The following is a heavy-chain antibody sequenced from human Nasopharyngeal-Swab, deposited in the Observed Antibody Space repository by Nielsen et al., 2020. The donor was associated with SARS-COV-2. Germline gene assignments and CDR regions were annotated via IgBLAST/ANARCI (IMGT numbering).Heavy chain of an antibody. CDR3: ARDIPGGTSDFDV. V-gene: IGHV3-7*01. J-gene: IGHJ4*02. CDR1: GFTFSSYW. Sequence: GGSLRLSCVASGFTFSSYWMSWVRQAPGKGLEWVGNIMDDGSHKGDVDSVRGRFIISRDNSKNLLFLQMNDLSDEDTAMYYCARDIPGGTSDFDVWGQGTLVTVSS. D-gene: IGHD4-23*01. CDR2: IMDDGSHK.